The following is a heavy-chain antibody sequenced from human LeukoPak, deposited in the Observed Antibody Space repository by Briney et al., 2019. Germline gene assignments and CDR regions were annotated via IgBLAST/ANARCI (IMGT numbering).Heavy chain of an antibody. CDR2: ITPYSGNT. J-gene: IGHJ4*02. CDR1: GYNFDSYI. Sequence: ASVKVSCKASGYNFDSYIISWVRQAPGQGLEWMGWITPYSGNTNYAQMLQGRVTMTTDTSASTTYMELRSLRSDDTAVYYCARWSDSSGSLAYWGQGTLVTVSS. D-gene: IGHD3-22*01. V-gene: IGHV1-18*01. CDR3: ARWSDSSGSLAY.